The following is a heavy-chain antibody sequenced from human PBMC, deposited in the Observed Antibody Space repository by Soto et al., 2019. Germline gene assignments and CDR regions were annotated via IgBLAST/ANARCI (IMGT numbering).Heavy chain of an antibody. Sequence: HPGGSLRLSCTASGFTFGDYAMSWFRQAPGKGLEWVGFIRSKAYGGTTEFAASVNGRFTISRDDSKSIAYLQMNSLKTEDTAVYYCTRDGPVYVSGSLRYYFDYWGQGTQVTVSS. CDR3: TRDGPVYVSGSLRYYFDY. D-gene: IGHD3-10*01. J-gene: IGHJ4*02. CDR2: IRSKAYGGTT. V-gene: IGHV3-49*03. CDR1: GFTFGDYA.